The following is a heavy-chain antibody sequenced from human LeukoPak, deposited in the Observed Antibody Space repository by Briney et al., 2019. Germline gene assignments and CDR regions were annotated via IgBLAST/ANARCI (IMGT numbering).Heavy chain of an antibody. Sequence: GESLKISCTGSGYRFNNYWIAWVRQMPGKGLEWMGIINPDDSDTRYSPSFQGQVTISVDTSSNTAYLQWSTLRASDSAVYYCASRRVLVSDFYFDYWGQGTLVTVSS. J-gene: IGHJ4*02. CDR2: INPDDSDT. CDR1: GYRFNNYW. D-gene: IGHD5/OR15-5a*01. V-gene: IGHV5-51*01. CDR3: ASRRVLVSDFYFDY.